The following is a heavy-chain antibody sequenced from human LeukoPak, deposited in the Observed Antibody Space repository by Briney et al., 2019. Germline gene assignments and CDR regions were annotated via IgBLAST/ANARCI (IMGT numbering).Heavy chain of an antibody. D-gene: IGHD2-15*01. Sequence: PGGSLRLSCAASGFTFDDYAMHWVRQAPGKGLEWVSGISWNSGSIGYADSVKGRFTISRDNSKNTLYLQMNSLRAEDTAVYYCAKDRDIVVGRSFVDYWGQGTLVTVSS. J-gene: IGHJ4*02. CDR3: AKDRDIVVGRSFVDY. CDR1: GFTFDDYA. V-gene: IGHV3-9*01. CDR2: ISWNSGSI.